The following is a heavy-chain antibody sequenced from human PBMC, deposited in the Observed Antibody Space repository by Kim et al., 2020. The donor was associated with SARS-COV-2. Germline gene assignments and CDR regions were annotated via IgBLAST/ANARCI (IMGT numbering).Heavy chain of an antibody. J-gene: IGHJ5*02. CDR3: ARSKPNNWNDALGWFDP. Sequence: SETLSLTCAVYGGSFSGYYWSWIRQPPGKGLEWIGEINHSGSTNYNPSLKSRVTISVDTSKNQFSLKLSSVTAADTAVYYCARSKPNNWNDALGWFDPWG. CDR1: GGSFSGYY. CDR2: INHSGST. D-gene: IGHD1-1*01. V-gene: IGHV4-34*01.